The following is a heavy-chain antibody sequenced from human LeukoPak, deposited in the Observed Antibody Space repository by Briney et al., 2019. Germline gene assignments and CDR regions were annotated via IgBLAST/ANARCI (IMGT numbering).Heavy chain of an antibody. D-gene: IGHD1-26*01. CDR3: AREPWEVTAPFDY. V-gene: IGHV4-59*11. Sequence: SETLSLTCTVSGGSISSHYWSWIRQPPGKGLEWIGYIYHSGSNNYNPSLKSRVTISVDTSKNQFSLKLSSVTAADTAVYYCAREPWEVTAPFDYWGQGTLVTVSS. CDR2: IYHSGSN. J-gene: IGHJ4*02. CDR1: GGSISSHY.